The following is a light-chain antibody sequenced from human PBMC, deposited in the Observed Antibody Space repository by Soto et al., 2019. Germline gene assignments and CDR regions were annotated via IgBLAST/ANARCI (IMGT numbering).Light chain of an antibody. J-gene: IGKJ1*01. V-gene: IGKV1-5*01. CDR3: QQYNSYSWT. CDR2: DVS. Sequence: DIQMTQSPSTLSASVGDRVTITCRASQSISSWLAWDQQKPGKAPKLLIYDVSSSESGVPSRFSGSGSGTEFTPTDSTLQPDDFPTYYCQQYNSYSWTFGQGTKVEIK. CDR1: QSISSW.